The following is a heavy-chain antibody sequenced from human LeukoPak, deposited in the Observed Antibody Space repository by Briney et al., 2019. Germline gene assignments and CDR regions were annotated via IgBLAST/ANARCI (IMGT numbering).Heavy chain of an antibody. J-gene: IGHJ4*02. CDR1: GGSFSGYY. D-gene: IGHD2-15*01. V-gene: IGHV4-34*01. Sequence: TSETLSLTCAVYGGSFSGYYWSWIRQPPGKGLEWIGEINHSGSTNYNPSLKSRVTISVDTSKNQFSLKLSSVTAADTAVYYCARASRRRCSGGSCYGGLRSYYFDYWGQGTLVTVSS. CDR3: ARASRRRCSGGSCYGGLRSYYFDY. CDR2: INHSGST.